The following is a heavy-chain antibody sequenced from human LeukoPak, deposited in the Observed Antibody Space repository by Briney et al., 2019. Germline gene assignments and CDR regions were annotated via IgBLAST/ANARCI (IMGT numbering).Heavy chain of an antibody. CDR1: GFTFSSYA. CDR3: VKGSGATTARGDV. V-gene: IGHV3-64D*06. D-gene: IGHD5-12*01. J-gene: IGHJ6*04. Sequence: PGGSLRLSCSASGFTFSSYAMHWVRQAPGKGLEYVSAISSNGGSTYYADSVKGRFTTSRDNSKNTLYLQMSSLRAEDTAVYYCVKGSGATTARGDVWGKGTTVTVSS. CDR2: ISSNGGST.